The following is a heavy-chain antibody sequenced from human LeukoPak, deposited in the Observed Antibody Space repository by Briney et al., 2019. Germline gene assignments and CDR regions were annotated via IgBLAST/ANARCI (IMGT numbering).Heavy chain of an antibody. CDR1: GFTFRTYS. D-gene: IGHD6-19*01. CDR2: ISSSTTYI. Sequence: GGSLRLSCAASGFTFRTYSMYWVRQAPGKGLEWVSSISSSTTYIYYADSVEGRFTIYRDNTKNSLYLQMNSLRAEDTAVYYCAAGYTSGWYGDYWGQGTLVTVSS. J-gene: IGHJ4*02. CDR3: AAGYTSGWYGDY. V-gene: IGHV3-21*01.